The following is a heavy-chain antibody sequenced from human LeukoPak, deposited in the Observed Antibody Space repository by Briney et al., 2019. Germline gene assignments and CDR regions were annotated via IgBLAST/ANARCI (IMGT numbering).Heavy chain of an antibody. CDR1: GFTLSNYW. V-gene: IGHV3-74*01. J-gene: IGHJ5*02. CDR3: VRGVYASGSSP. D-gene: IGHD3-10*01. CDR2: IISDGSSN. Sequence: GGSLRLSCEPSGFTLSNYWMYWVRQAPGKGLVWVSRIISDGSSNYADSVKGRFTISRDNAKNTLYLQMNSLRAEDTAVYYCVRGVYASGSSPWGQGTLVTVSS.